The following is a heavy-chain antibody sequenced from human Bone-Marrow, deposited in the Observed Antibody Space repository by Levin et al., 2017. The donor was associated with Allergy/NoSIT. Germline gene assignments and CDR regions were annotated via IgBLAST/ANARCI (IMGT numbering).Heavy chain of an antibody. V-gene: IGHV4-31*03. J-gene: IGHJ3*01. CDR2: ISYIGST. Sequence: KPSETLSLTCTVSGGSISGGGYYWCWIRQHPGKGLEWIGCISYIGSTHYNPSLKSRVTISADTSDKQFSLKMSSVTAADTAVFYCARGTFHAASDAFDVWGQGTIVTVSS. CDR3: ARGTFHAASDAFDV. D-gene: IGHD1/OR15-1a*01. CDR1: GGSISGGGYY.